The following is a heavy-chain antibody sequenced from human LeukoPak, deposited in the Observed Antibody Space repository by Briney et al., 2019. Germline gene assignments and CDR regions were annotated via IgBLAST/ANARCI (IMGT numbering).Heavy chain of an antibody. Sequence: SETLSLTCTVSGGSLSESYWTWLRQPPGEGLEWIGYIFYSGSTNYNPSLRSRVTISLDTSKNQFSLRLTSVTAADTAVYYCATGAGWYSNWGQGTLVTVSS. D-gene: IGHD6-19*01. V-gene: IGHV4-59*01. CDR3: ATGAGWYSN. J-gene: IGHJ4*02. CDR2: IFYSGST. CDR1: GGSLSESY.